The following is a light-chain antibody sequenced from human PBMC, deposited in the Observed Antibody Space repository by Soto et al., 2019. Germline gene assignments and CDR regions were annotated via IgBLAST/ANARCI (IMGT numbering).Light chain of an antibody. CDR2: AAS. Sequence: DIQMTQSPSSLSPSVGDRVTITCRASQDIRNDLVWIQQKPGRAPKSLIYAASSLQSGVPSRFRSSRSGTDFTIIIDNLQPEDFATYYCQQYRDYPLTFGGGTRVEIK. CDR3: QQYRDYPLT. J-gene: IGKJ4*01. CDR1: QDIRND. V-gene: IGKV1-16*01.